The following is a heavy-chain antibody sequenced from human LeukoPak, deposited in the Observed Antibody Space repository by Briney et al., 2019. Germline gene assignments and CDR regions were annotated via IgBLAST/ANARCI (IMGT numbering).Heavy chain of an antibody. Sequence: SQTLSLTCAISGDSVSSNSAAWNWIRQSPSRGLEWLGRTYYRSKWYSDYSVSVKSRITINPDTSKNQVSLQLNSVTAADTAVYYCAGYGEYWDWYFDLWGRGTPVTVSP. V-gene: IGHV6-1*01. D-gene: IGHD4-17*01. J-gene: IGHJ2*01. CDR2: TYYRSKWYS. CDR3: AGYGEYWDWYFDL. CDR1: GDSVSSNSAA.